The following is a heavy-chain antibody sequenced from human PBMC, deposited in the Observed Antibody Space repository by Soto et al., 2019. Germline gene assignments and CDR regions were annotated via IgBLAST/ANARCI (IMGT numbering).Heavy chain of an antibody. CDR3: AREENCSGGTCYSEYFHR. V-gene: IGHV1-46*01. CDR1: GYLFTAYS. CDR2: VNPSGGST. J-gene: IGHJ1*01. Sequence: APVKVSCKASGYLFTAYSMHWVRLAPGQGPEWMGVVNPSGGSTKYAQNFQGRVTMTRDTSTTTIYMELSSLRSDDTAIYYCAREENCSGGTCYSEYFHRWGQSALVTVS. D-gene: IGHD2-15*01.